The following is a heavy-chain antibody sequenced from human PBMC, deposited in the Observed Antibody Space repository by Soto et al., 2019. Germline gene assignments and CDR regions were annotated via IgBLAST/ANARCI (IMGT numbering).Heavy chain of an antibody. Sequence: SETLSLTCSVSGGSVSNNDWTWIRQFPGKGLEWIGYIYHSGSTNYNYSPSLKSRLTISVDTSKNQLSLKLKSVTAADTAVYYCARGLGFFDYWGPGSLVTVSS. D-gene: IGHD3-16*01. J-gene: IGHJ4*02. CDR1: GGSVSNND. CDR3: ARGLGFFDY. V-gene: IGHV4-59*02. CDR2: IYHSGST.